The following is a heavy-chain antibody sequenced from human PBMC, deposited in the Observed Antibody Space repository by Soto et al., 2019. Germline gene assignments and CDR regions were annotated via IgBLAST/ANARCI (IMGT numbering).Heavy chain of an antibody. CDR3: AKGAYAELAFDI. CDR1: GSTFTSYP. J-gene: IGHJ3*02. V-gene: IGHV3-30*18. D-gene: IGHD1-7*01. Sequence: VGSLTRSYAASGSTFTSYPMHWVRQAPGKGLEWVAVISYDGSNKYYADSVKGRFTISRDNSKNTLYLQMNSLRAEDTAVYYCAKGAYAELAFDIWGQGT. CDR2: ISYDGSNK.